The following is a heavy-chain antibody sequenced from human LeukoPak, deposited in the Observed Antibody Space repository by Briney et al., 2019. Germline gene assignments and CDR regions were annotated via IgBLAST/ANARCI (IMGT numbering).Heavy chain of an antibody. V-gene: IGHV3-33*01. Sequence: PGRSLRLSCAASGFTFSSYGMHWVPQAPGKGLEGVAVIWYDGSNKFYAHSVKGRFTISRDNSKNTLYLQMNNLRAEDTAVYYCARGPRGVGEMKTYYFDQWGQGTLVTVSS. D-gene: IGHD3-16*01. CDR3: ARGPRGVGEMKTYYFDQ. J-gene: IGHJ4*02. CDR2: IWYDGSNK. CDR1: GFTFSSYG.